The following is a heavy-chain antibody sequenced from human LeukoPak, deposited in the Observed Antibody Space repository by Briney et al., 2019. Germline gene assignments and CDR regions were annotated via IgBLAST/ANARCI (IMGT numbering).Heavy chain of an antibody. CDR1: GSSISNYY. D-gene: IGHD1-26*01. Sequence: SETLSLTCTVSGSSISNYYWGWIRQAPGKGLEWIGSIYYSGSTYYNPSLKSRVTISVDTSKNQFSLKLSSVTAADTAVYYCARHSPVGIYYFDYWGQGTLLTVSS. V-gene: IGHV4-39*01. CDR3: ARHSPVGIYYFDY. J-gene: IGHJ4*02. CDR2: IYYSGST.